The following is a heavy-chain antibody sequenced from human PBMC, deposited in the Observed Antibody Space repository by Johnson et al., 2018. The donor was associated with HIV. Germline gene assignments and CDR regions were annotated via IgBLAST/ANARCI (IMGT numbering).Heavy chain of an antibody. V-gene: IGHV3-23*04. D-gene: IGHD6-6*01. CDR3: FPLGDPLDV. J-gene: IGHJ3*01. Sequence: VQLVESGGGVVQPGRSLRLSCAASGFTFSSYAMHWVRQAPGKGLEWVSAISGSGDTTYYADSVKGRFTISSDTSKNTLYLQMNSLKTEDTAVYYCFPLGDPLDVWGQGTTVTVSS. CDR1: GFTFSSYA. CDR2: ISGSGDTT.